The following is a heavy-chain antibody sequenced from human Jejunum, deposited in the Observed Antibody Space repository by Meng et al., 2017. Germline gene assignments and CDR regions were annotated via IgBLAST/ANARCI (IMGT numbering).Heavy chain of an antibody. CDR3: ATGGDSSGWFGLAG. Sequence: VQLVQSGAEVKKPGASGEVSCKASGHTFTNYMHWVRQAPGQGLEWMGLINLSGGATSYAHKFRGRVTMTSDASTTTVYMDLSSLESEDTAVYYCATGGDSSGWFGLAGWGQGTLVTVSS. V-gene: IGHV1-46*01. J-gene: IGHJ4*02. CDR2: INLSGGAT. D-gene: IGHD6-19*01. CDR1: GHTFTNY.